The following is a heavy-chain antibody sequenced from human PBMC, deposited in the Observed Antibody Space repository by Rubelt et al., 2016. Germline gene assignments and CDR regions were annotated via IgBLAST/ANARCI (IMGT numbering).Heavy chain of an antibody. CDR2: IYSGGST. Sequence: EVQLVESGGGLVQPGGSLRLSCAASGFTVSSNYMFWVRQAPGKGLEWVSVIYSGGSTFYADSVKGRFIISRHNSKNTLYLQMNSLRAEDTAVYYCARLDTLGYYYGMDVWGQGTTVTVSS. V-gene: IGHV3-53*04. CDR1: GFTVSSNY. D-gene: IGHD5-18*01. J-gene: IGHJ6*02. CDR3: ARLDTLGYYYGMDV.